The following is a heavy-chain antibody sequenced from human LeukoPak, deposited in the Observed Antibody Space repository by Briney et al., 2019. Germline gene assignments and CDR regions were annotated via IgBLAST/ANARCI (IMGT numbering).Heavy chain of an antibody. D-gene: IGHD3-9*01. V-gene: IGHV4-59*08. Sequence: PSETLSLTCTVSGGSISSYYWSWIRQPPGKRLEWIGYIYYSGSTNYNPSLRSRVTISVDTSKNQFSLKLSSVTAADTAVYYCARSGSLRYFDWFVAAIQFDYWGQGTLVTVSS. J-gene: IGHJ4*02. CDR1: GGSISSYY. CDR2: IYYSGST. CDR3: ARSGSLRYFDWFVAAIQFDY.